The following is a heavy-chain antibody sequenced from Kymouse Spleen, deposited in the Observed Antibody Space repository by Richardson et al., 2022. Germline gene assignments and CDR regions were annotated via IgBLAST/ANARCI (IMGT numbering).Heavy chain of an antibody. CDR1: GGSISSSSYY. V-gene: IGHV4-39*01. Sequence: QLQLQESGPGLVKPSETLSLTCTVSGGSISSSSYYWGWIRQPPGKGLEWIGSIYYSGSTYYNPSLKSRVTISVDTSKNQFSLKLSSVTAADTAVYYCARPAPYYDILTGYYFDAFDIWGQGTMVTVSS. CDR2: IYYSGST. J-gene: IGHJ3*02. D-gene: IGHD3-9*01. CDR3: ARPAPYYDILTGYYFDAFDI.